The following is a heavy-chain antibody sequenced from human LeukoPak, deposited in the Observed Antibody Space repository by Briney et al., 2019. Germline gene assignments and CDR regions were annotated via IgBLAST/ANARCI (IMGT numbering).Heavy chain of an antibody. Sequence: SVKVSCKASGGTFSSYAISWVGQAPGQGLEWMGRIIPIFGTANYAQKFQGRVTITTDESTSTAYMELSSLRSEDTAVYYCARDTLWIHSAGYYFDYWGQGTLVTVSS. V-gene: IGHV1-69*05. D-gene: IGHD5-18*01. CDR2: IIPIFGTA. CDR1: GGTFSSYA. CDR3: ARDTLWIHSAGYYFDY. J-gene: IGHJ4*02.